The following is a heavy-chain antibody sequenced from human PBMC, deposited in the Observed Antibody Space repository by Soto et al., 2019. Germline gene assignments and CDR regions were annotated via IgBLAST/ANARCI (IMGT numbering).Heavy chain of an antibody. CDR1: GGSISSSSYY. D-gene: IGHD6-19*01. Sequence: QLQLQESGPGLVKASETLSLTCSVSGGSISSSSYYWGWIRQPPGKGLEWIGSIYDSGSTYYNPSRTSRVTMSVDTSKNQFSLKLSSVTAADTAMYSCAKHGSGWYFDYWGQGILVTVS. J-gene: IGHJ4*02. V-gene: IGHV4-39*01. CDR3: AKHGSGWYFDY. CDR2: IYDSGST.